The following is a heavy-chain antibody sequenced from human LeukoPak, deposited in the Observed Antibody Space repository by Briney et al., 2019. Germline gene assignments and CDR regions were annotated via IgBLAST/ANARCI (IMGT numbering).Heavy chain of an antibody. CDR2: IRYDGSNK. V-gene: IGHV3-30*02. CDR1: GFTFSSYG. Sequence: GGSLRLSCAASGFTFSSYGMHWVRQAPGKGLEWVAFIRYDGSNKYYADSVKGRSTISRDNSKNTLYLQMNSLRAEDTAVYYCAKDVVYDYVWGSYSFDYWGQGTLVTVSS. J-gene: IGHJ4*02. CDR3: AKDVVYDYVWGSYSFDY. D-gene: IGHD3-16*01.